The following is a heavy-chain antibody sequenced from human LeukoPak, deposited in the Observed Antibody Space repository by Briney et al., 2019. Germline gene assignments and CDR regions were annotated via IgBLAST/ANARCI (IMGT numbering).Heavy chain of an antibody. Sequence: QSGGSPRLSRAAPGFAFSSYAMTWVRQAPGKGLEGVSTFSASGSNTYYADSVKGRFTITRDNSKNTLYLQMNSLRAEDTALYYCAKELNWGSPPFDYWGQGTLVTVSS. CDR3: AKELNWGSPPFDY. CDR2: FSASGSNT. D-gene: IGHD7-27*01. J-gene: IGHJ4*02. CDR1: GFAFSSYA. V-gene: IGHV3-23*01.